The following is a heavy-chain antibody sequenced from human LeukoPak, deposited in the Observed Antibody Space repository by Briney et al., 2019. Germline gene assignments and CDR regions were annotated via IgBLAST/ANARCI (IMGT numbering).Heavy chain of an antibody. D-gene: IGHD2-2*01. CDR1: GYTFTSYG. V-gene: IGHV1-18*04. CDR3: ARDKGRTSPHWGMDV. CDR2: INAYNGNT. J-gene: IGHJ6*04. Sequence: ASVKVSCKAPGYTFTSYGISWVRQAPGQGLEWMGWINAYNGNTKYAQKLQGRVTMTTDTSTSTAYMELRSLRSDDTAVYYCARDKGRTSPHWGMDVWGKGTTVTVSS.